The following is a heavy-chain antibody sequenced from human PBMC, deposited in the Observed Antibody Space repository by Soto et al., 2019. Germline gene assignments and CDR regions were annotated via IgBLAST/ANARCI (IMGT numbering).Heavy chain of an antibody. V-gene: IGHV4-30-4*01. CDR1: GGSISSDYY. J-gene: IGHJ6*02. Sequence: SETMSLTCTVSGGSISSDYYWSWIRQPPGKGLEWIGYINYTGSTHYNPSLKSRVTISVYTSKNLFSLKLSSMTAADTAVYYCAKDTVINYYYYGMDVWGQGTTVTVSS. CDR3: AKDTVINYYYYGMDV. D-gene: IGHD4-17*01. CDR2: INYTGST.